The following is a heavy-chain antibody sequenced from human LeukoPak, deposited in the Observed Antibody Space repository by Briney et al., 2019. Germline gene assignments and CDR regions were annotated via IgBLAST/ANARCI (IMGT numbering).Heavy chain of an antibody. CDR3: TTGGRR. CDR1: GLTFTNAW. J-gene: IGHJ4*02. V-gene: IGHV3-15*01. CDR2: IKSESDGGTA. Sequence: GGSLRLSCAASGLTFTNAWMTWVRQAPGKGLEWVGRIKSESDGGTADYAAPVKGRFFISRDDSKNMLYLQMSSLTTEDTAVYYCTTGGRRWGQGTLVTVSS.